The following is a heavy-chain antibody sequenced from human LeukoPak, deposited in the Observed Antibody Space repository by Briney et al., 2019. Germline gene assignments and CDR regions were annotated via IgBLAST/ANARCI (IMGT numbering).Heavy chain of an antibody. CDR1: GGSFSGYY. CDR2: INHSGST. Sequence: PSETLSLTCAVYGGSFSGYYWGWIRQPPGKGLEWIGEINHSGSTNYNPSLKSRVTISVDTSKNQFSLKLSSVTAADTAVYYCARLRGSGSRAHGARASWYMDVWGKGTTVTVSS. D-gene: IGHD3-10*01. J-gene: IGHJ6*03. CDR3: ARLRGSGSRAHGARASWYMDV. V-gene: IGHV4-34*01.